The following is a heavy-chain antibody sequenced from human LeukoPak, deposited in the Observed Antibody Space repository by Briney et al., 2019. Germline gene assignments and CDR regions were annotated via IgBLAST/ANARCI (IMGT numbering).Heavy chain of an antibody. CDR1: GFTFSNYA. J-gene: IGHJ4*02. V-gene: IGHV3-23*01. CDR3: AKEGQWLYNRVFDY. Sequence: GGPLRLSCAASGFTFSNYAMSWVRQAPGKGLEWVSAISGSGGSTYYADSVKGRFTISRDNSKNTPYLQMNSLRAEDTAVYYCAKEGQWLYNRVFDYWGQGTLVTVSS. CDR2: ISGSGGST. D-gene: IGHD6-19*01.